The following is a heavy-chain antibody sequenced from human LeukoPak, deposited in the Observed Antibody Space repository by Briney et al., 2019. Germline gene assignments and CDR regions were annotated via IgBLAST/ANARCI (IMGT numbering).Heavy chain of an antibody. J-gene: IGHJ3*02. CDR2: IYYSGST. D-gene: IGHD1-20*01. Sequence: SETLSLTCTVSGGSISSYYWSWIRQPPGKGLEWIGYIYYSGSTNYNPSLKSRVTISVDTSKNQFSLKLSSVTAADTAVYYCARIRYNWNARDAFDIWGQGTMVTVSS. CDR1: GGSISSYY. CDR3: ARIRYNWNARDAFDI. V-gene: IGHV4-59*01.